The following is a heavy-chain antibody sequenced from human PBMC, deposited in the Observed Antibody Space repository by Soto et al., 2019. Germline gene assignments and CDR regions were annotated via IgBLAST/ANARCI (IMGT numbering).Heavy chain of an antibody. CDR3: ARVGSGWYVVDY. Sequence: SETLSLTCTVSGGSISSYYWSWIRQPPGKGLEWIGYIYYSGSTNYNPSLKSRVTISVDTSKNQFSLKLSSVTAADTAVYYCARVGSGWYVVDYWGQGILVTGFS. V-gene: IGHV4-59*01. D-gene: IGHD6-19*01. CDR1: GGSISSYY. J-gene: IGHJ4*02. CDR2: IYYSGST.